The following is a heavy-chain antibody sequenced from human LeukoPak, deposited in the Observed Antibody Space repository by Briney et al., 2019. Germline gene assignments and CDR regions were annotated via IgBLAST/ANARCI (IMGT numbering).Heavy chain of an antibody. Sequence: PGGSLRLSCAASGFTFNCYSMNWVRQAPGKGLEWVSSISSGSSYIFYADSVKDQFTISRDNAKNSLYLQMNSLRAEDTAVYYCARQVGVDDAFDIWSQGTMVTISS. CDR1: GFTFNCYS. D-gene: IGHD1-26*01. J-gene: IGHJ3*02. CDR2: ISSGSSYI. V-gene: IGHV3-21*01. CDR3: ARQVGVDDAFDI.